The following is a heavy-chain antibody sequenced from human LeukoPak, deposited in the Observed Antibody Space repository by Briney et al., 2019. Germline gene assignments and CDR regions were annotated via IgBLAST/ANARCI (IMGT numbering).Heavy chain of an antibody. CDR3: ARIHHDPYSGSYSTIDY. CDR2: IYYSGST. CDR1: GGSFSGYY. Sequence: SETLSLTCAVYGGSFSGYYWSWIRQPPGKGLEWIGYIYYSGSTNYNPSLKSRVTISIDTSKNQFSPKLSSVTAADTAVYYCARIHHDPYSGSYSTIDYWGQGTLVTVSS. J-gene: IGHJ4*02. V-gene: IGHV4-59*01. D-gene: IGHD1-26*01.